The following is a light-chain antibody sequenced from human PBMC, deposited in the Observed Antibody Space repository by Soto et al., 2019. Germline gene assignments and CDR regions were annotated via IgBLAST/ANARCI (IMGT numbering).Light chain of an antibody. CDR1: QSVSSSS. CDR3: QQYGSSPRT. J-gene: IGKJ1*01. CDR2: GAS. V-gene: IGKV3-20*01. Sequence: EILLTQFPDTLSLSPGERATLSCRASQSVSSSSLAWYQQKRGPAPRLLIHGASSRATGIPDRFSGSGSGTDLTLTISRLEPEEFAVYSCQQYGSSPRTFGQGTKVDIK.